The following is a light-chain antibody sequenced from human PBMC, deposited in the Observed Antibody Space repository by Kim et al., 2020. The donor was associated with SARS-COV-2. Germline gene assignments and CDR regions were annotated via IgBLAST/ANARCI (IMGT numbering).Light chain of an antibody. CDR2: GAS. J-gene: IGKJ2*01. Sequence: LSPGERATHSCRASQSVRSRYLAWYQQKPGQAPRLLIYGASSRAAGIADRFSGSGSGTDFTLTISRLDPEDFAVYYCQQYGTSAYTFGQGTKLEI. CDR1: QSVRSRY. CDR3: QQYGTSAYT. V-gene: IGKV3-20*01.